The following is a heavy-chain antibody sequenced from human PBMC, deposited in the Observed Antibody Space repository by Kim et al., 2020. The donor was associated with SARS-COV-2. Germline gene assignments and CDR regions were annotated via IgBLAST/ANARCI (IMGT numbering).Heavy chain of an antibody. CDR3: ARDHYGDYALDY. V-gene: IGHV3-48*04. CDR1: GFTFTIYS. Sequence: GGSLRLSCAASGFTFTIYSMNWVRQAPGRGLEWVSYISSSGTTIYYADSVKGRFTISRDNAKNSLYLQMNSLRAEDTAVYYCARDHYGDYALDYWGQGTLVTVSS. CDR2: ISSSGTTI. D-gene: IGHD4-17*01. J-gene: IGHJ4*02.